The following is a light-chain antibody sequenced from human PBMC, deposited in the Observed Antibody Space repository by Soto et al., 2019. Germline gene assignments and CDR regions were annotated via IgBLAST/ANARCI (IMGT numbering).Light chain of an antibody. V-gene: IGLV1-44*01. CDR3: AAWDDSLNGPV. CDR1: SSSVGSNT. J-gene: IGLJ2*01. Sequence: QSVLTQPPSASGTPGQRVTISCSGSSSSVGSNTVNWYQQLPGTAPKLLIYTNNQRPSGVPDRFSGSKSGTSASLAISGLLSEDEADYYCAAWDDSLNGPVFGGGTKLTVL. CDR2: TNN.